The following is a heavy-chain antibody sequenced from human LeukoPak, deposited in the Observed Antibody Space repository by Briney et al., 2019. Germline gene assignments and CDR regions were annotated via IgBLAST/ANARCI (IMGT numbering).Heavy chain of an antibody. Sequence: KAGGSLRLSCAASRFTFSSYTMNWVRQAPGKGLEWVSFISSSSSYIYYADSVKGRFIISRDNAKNSLYLQMNSPRAEDTAVYYCARHRFVVGATDAFDIWGQGTMVTVSS. CDR2: ISSSSSYI. V-gene: IGHV3-21*01. CDR3: ARHRFVVGATDAFDI. J-gene: IGHJ3*02. D-gene: IGHD1-26*01. CDR1: RFTFSSYT.